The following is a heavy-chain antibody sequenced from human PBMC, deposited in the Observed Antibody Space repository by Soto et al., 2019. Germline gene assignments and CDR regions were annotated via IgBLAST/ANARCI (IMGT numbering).Heavy chain of an antibody. CDR3: ARLREYSGYDAFDI. CDR2: IYYSGST. V-gene: IGHV4-39*01. J-gene: IGHJ3*02. D-gene: IGHD5-12*01. Sequence: SETLSLTCTVSGGSISSSSYYWGWIRQPPGKGLEWIGSIYYSGSTYYNPSLKSRVTISVDTSKNQFSLKLSSVTAADTAVYYCARLREYSGYDAFDIWGQGTMVTVSS. CDR1: GGSISSSSYY.